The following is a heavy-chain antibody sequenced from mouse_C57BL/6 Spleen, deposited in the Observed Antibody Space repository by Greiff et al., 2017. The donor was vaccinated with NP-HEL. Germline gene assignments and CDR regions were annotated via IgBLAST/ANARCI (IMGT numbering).Heavy chain of an antibody. CDR3: ARRSYYSSSSFDY. CDR2: IYPSDSET. D-gene: IGHD1-1*01. CDR1: GYTFTSYW. V-gene: IGHV1-61*01. Sequence: QVQLQQPGAELVRPGSSVKLSCKASGYTFTSYWMDWVKQRPGQGLEWIGNIYPSDSETHYNQKFKDKATLTVDKSSNTAYMQLSSLTSEDYAVYDCARRSYYSSSSFDYWGQGTLVTVSA. J-gene: IGHJ3*01.